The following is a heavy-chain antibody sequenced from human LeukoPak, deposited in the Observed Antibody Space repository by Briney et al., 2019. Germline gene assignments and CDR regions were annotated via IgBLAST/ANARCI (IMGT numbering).Heavy chain of an antibody. D-gene: IGHD6-19*01. V-gene: IGHV3-33*01. Sequence: GGSLRLSCAASGFTFSSYGMHWVRQAPGKGLEWVAVIWYDGSNKYYADSVKGRFTISRDNSKNTLYLQMNSLRAEDTAVYYCARDVPTRIAVAGPPDYWGQGTLVTVSS. CDR1: GFTFSSYG. J-gene: IGHJ4*02. CDR2: IWYDGSNK. CDR3: ARDVPTRIAVAGPPDY.